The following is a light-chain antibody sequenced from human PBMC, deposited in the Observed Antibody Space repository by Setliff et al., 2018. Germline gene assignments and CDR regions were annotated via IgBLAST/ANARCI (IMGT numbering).Light chain of an antibody. CDR2: EVT. Sequence: QSALTQPAAVSGSPGQSITISCAGTSSDVGGYNYVSWYQQHPGKAPKLMIYEVTKRPSGVSDRFSGSKSGNTASLTISGFQADDEADYYCCAYTASTTYVFVNGTKVTVL. CDR1: SSDVGGYNY. V-gene: IGLV2-14*03. J-gene: IGLJ1*01. CDR3: CAYTASTTYV.